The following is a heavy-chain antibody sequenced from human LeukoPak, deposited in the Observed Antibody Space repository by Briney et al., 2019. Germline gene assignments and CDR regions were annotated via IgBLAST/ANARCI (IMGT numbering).Heavy chain of an antibody. Sequence: GKPLRLSCAASGFPFSDYWMHWVRQVPGKGLEWVSRINSDGSRISYADSVRGRFTISRDNARNTVFLQMNSLRVEDTAVYYCATSPVISRDWGQRTLVSVSS. CDR1: GFPFSDYW. CDR2: INSDGSRI. V-gene: IGHV3-74*01. J-gene: IGHJ4*02. CDR3: ATSPVISRD. D-gene: IGHD3-22*01.